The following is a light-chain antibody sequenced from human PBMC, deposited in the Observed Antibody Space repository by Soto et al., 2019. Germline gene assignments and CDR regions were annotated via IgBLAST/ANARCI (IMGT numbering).Light chain of an antibody. CDR2: AAS. CDR1: QGIAKD. Sequence: AIQMTQSPSSLSASVGDRVIISCRASQGIAKDLGWYQQKPGKAPELLIFAASSLQNGVPSRFSGSGSDTDFTLTISRLQPADFATYYCLQDYNYPLTFGGGTKVEIK. J-gene: IGKJ4*01. V-gene: IGKV1-6*01. CDR3: LQDYNYPLT.